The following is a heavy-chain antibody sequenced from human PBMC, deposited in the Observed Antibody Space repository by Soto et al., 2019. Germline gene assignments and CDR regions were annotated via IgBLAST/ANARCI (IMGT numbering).Heavy chain of an antibody. CDR1: GFTFSESA. CDR3: TSRRDWTAVDPSDY. Sequence: ELQLVESGGGLVQPGGSLKLSCAASGFTFSESAMHWVRQASGKGLEWVGRIRNKDNNYATAYTASVKGRFTISRDDSKNTVYLQMNSLKIDDTAVYYCTSRRDWTAVDPSDYWGLGTLVTVSS. J-gene: IGHJ4*02. D-gene: IGHD5-18*01. V-gene: IGHV3-73*02. CDR2: IRNKDNNYAT.